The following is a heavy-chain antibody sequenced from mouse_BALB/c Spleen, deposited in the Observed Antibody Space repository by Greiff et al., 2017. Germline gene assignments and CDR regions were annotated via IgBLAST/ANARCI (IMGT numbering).Heavy chain of an antibody. Sequence: QVQLQQSGAELVKPGASVKLSCKASGYTFTEYIIHWVKQRSGQGLEWIGWFYPGSGSIKYNEKFKDKATLTADKSSSTVYMELSRLTSEDSAVYYCARHEERAYYRYFYAMDYGGQGTSVTVTS. CDR1: GYTFTEYI. CDR2: FYPGSGSI. CDR3: ARHEERAYYRYFYAMDY. J-gene: IGHJ4*01. D-gene: IGHD2-14*01. V-gene: IGHV1-62-2*01.